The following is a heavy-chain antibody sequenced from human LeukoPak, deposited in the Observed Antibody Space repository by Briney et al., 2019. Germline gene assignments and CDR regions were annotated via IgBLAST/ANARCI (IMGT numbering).Heavy chain of an antibody. CDR3: ARDNVLRFLEWPRGWFDP. CDR1: GGSFSGYY. Sequence: SETLSLTCAVYGGSFSGYYWSRIRQPPGKGLEWIGEINHSGSTNYNPSLKSRVTISVDTSKNQFSLKLSSVTAADTAVYYCARDNVLRFLEWPRGWFDPWGQGTLVTVSS. V-gene: IGHV4-34*01. D-gene: IGHD3-3*01. CDR2: INHSGST. J-gene: IGHJ5*02.